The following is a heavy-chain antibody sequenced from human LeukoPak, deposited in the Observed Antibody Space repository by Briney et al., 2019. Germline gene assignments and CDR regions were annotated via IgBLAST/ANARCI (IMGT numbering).Heavy chain of an antibody. CDR2: IGVDDDT. CDR1: GLTFNNQD. V-gene: IGHV3-13*01. D-gene: IGHD2-15*01. Sequence: PGGSLRLSCVASGLTFNNQDMHWVRQSAGEGLEWVSAIGVDDDTYYSASVKGRFTISRENARNSLYLQMNSLRAEDTAVYYCARERTRGCNGDICLDGFDIWGRGTKVTVSS. J-gene: IGHJ3*02. CDR3: ARERTRGCNGDICLDGFDI.